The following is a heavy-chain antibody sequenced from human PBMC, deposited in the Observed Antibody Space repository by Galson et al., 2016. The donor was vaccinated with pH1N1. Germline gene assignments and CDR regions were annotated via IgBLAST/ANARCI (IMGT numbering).Heavy chain of an antibody. D-gene: IGHD3-10*01. CDR2: ILPIVGIT. V-gene: IGHV1-69*02. J-gene: IGHJ6*02. Sequence: SVKVSCKASGGTLSRHTISWVRQAPGQGLEWMGRILPIVGITNYAQKLQGRDTIIADRFTSTGSMELSGLTSDDTAVYYCATETGSSGMDVWDQGTTGTVSS. CDR1: GGTLSRHT. CDR3: ATETGSSGMDV.